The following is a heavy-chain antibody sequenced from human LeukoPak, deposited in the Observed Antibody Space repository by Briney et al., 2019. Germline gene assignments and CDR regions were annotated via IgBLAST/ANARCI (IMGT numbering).Heavy chain of an antibody. Sequence: SETLSLTCTVSGGSISSGGYYWSWIRQHPGKGLEWIGYIYYSGSTYYNPSLKSRVTISVDTSKNRFSLKLSSVTAADTAVYYCASSPYYDFWSGFWFDPWGQGTLVTVSS. CDR1: GGSISSGGYY. J-gene: IGHJ5*02. CDR2: IYYSGST. V-gene: IGHV4-31*03. D-gene: IGHD3-3*01. CDR3: ASSPYYDFWSGFWFDP.